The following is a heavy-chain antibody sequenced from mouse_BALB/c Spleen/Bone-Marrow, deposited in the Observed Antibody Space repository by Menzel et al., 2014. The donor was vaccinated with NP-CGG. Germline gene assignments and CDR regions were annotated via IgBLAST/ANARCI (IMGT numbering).Heavy chain of an antibody. CDR1: GYSFTGYF. D-gene: IGHD1-1*01. V-gene: IGHV1-37*01. CDR2: INPYNGDT. CDR3: GRSGYYGSSYFDV. J-gene: IGHJ1*01. Sequence: EVNVVDSGPELVKPGASVKISCKASGYSFTGYFMNWVKQSHGKSLEWIGRINPYNGDTFYNQKFKGKATLTVDKSSSTAHMELLSLTSEDSAVYYCGRSGYYGSSYFDVWGAGTTVTVSS.